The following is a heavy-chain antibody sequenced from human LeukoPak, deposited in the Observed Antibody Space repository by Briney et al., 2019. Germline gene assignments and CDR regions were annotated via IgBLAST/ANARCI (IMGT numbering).Heavy chain of an antibody. Sequence: GGSLRLSCAASGFTFSSYSMNWVRQAPGKGLEWVSSISSSRSYIYYADSVKGRFTISRDNAKNSLYLQMNSLRAEDTAVYYCARDPPLTTETSGFDYGGQGSLVSASS. CDR1: GFTFSSYS. CDR2: ISSSRSYI. J-gene: IGHJ4*02. CDR3: ARDPPLTTETSGFDY. D-gene: IGHD1-1*01. V-gene: IGHV3-21*01.